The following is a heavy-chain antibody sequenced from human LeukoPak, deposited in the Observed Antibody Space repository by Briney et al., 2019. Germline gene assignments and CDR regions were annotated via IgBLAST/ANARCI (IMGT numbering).Heavy chain of an antibody. J-gene: IGHJ4*02. CDR1: GYTFTSYY. Sequence: ASVKVSCKASGYTFTSYYMHWVRQAPGQGLEWMGIINPSGGSTSYAQKLQGRVTMTTDTSTSTAYMELRSLRSDDTAVYYCARESQYSSSFFDDWGQGTLVTVSS. D-gene: IGHD6-13*01. CDR2: INPSGGST. CDR3: ARESQYSSSFFDD. V-gene: IGHV1-46*01.